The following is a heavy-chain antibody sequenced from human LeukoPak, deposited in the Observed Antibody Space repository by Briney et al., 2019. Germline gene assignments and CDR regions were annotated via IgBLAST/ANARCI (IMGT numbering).Heavy chain of an antibody. V-gene: IGHV4-34*01. CDR3: ARGYSSSWYGGYYFDY. CDR1: GGSFSGYL. CDR2: INHSGST. Sequence: NPSETLSLTCTVSGGSFSGYLWSWIRQPPGKGLEWIGEINHSGSTNYNPSLKSRVTISVDTSKDQFSLKLSSVTAADTAVYYCARGYSSSWYGGYYFDYWGQGTLVTVSS. J-gene: IGHJ4*02. D-gene: IGHD6-13*01.